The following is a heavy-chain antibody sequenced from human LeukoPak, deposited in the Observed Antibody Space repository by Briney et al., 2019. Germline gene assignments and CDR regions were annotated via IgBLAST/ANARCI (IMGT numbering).Heavy chain of an antibody. CDR1: GGSISSYY. CDR2: IYYSGST. Sequence: SETLSLTCTVTGGSISSYYWSWIRQPPGKGLEWIGYIYYSGSTNYNPSLKSRVTISEDTSKNHFSLKLSSVTAADTAVYYCAKASWLTQSRKFLHHGGRGKGTTVTISS. CDR3: AKASWLTQSRKFLHHGG. V-gene: IGHV4-59*01. J-gene: IGHJ6*04. D-gene: IGHD5-12*01.